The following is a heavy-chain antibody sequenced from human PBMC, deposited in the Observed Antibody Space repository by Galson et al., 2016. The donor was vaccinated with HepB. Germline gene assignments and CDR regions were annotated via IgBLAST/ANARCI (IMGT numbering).Heavy chain of an antibody. J-gene: IGHJ4*02. CDR3: AWHYYDTSGYFPLGL. Sequence: SLRLSCAASGLTSGFVFSDAWLSWVRQTPKKGLEWVGRMKSRGSGGTTDYAVPVKGRFTISREDSRNTLYLQMNSLKSEDAGVYYCAWHYYDTSGYFPLGLWGQGTLVTVSS. CDR1: GFVFSDAW. D-gene: IGHD3-22*01. CDR2: MKSRGSGGTT. V-gene: IGHV3-15*01.